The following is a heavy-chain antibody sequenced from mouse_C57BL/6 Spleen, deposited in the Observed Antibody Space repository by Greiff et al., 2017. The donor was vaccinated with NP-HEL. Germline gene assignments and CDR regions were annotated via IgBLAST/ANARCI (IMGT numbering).Heavy chain of an antibody. CDR1: GYAFSSYW. V-gene: IGHV1-80*01. CDR3: ARGATTVVASDY. J-gene: IGHJ2*01. Sequence: VMLVESGAELVKPGASVKISCKASGYAFSSYWMNWVKQRPGKGLEWIGQIYPGDGDTNYNGKFKGKATLTADKSSSTAYMQLSSLTSEDSAVYFCARGATTVVASDYWGQGTTLTVSS. CDR2: IYPGDGDT. D-gene: IGHD1-1*01.